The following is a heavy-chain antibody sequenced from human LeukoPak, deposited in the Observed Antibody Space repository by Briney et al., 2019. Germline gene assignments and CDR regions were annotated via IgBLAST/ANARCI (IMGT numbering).Heavy chain of an antibody. CDR3: ARVPYDSSGYYFDY. D-gene: IGHD3-22*01. CDR1: GGSISSGDYY. V-gene: IGHV4-30-4*01. CDR2: IYYSGGT. Sequence: SETLSPTCTVSGGSISSGDYYWSWIRQPPGKGLEWIGYIYYSGGTYYNPSLKSRVTISVDTSKNQFSLELSSVTAADTAVYYCARVPYDSSGYYFDYWGQGTLVTVSS. J-gene: IGHJ4*02.